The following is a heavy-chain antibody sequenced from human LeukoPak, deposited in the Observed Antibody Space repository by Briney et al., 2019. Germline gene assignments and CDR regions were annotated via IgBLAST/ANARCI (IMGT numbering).Heavy chain of an antibody. CDR3: ARTDYYDSSGYYSSYYYYGMDV. CDR2: IYGGGNT. J-gene: IGHJ6*02. Sequence: PGGSLRLSCAASGFTVGSSYMNWVRQAPGKGLEWVSLIYGGGNTYYADSVKGRFTISRDNSKNTLYLQMNSLRAEDTAVYYCARTDYYDSSGYYSSYYYYGMDVWGQGTTVTVSS. CDR1: GFTVGSSY. V-gene: IGHV3-53*01. D-gene: IGHD3-22*01.